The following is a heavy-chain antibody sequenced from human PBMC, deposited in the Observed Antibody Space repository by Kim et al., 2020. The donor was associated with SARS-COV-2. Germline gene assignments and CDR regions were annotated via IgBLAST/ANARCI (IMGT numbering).Heavy chain of an antibody. V-gene: IGHV1-18*01. Sequence: AQKLQGRVTMTTDTSTSTAYMELRSLRSDDTAVYYCARDHDYGDINAFDIWGQGTMVTVSS. J-gene: IGHJ3*02. CDR3: ARDHDYGDINAFDI. D-gene: IGHD4-17*01.